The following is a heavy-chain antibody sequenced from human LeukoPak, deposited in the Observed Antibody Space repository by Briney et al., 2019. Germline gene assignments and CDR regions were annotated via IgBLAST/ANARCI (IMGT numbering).Heavy chain of an antibody. CDR1: GYTFTGYY. CDR2: LNPKTGDT. CDR3: AREGLYRSSSDFDY. J-gene: IGHJ4*02. V-gene: IGHV1-2*02. Sequence: GASVKVSCKASGYTFTGYYVHWVRHAPGQGLQWMGYLNPKTGDTKFAQKLQGRVTMTRDTSISTAYMELGGLRSDDTAVYYCAREGLYRSSSDFDYWGQGTLVTVSS. D-gene: IGHD6-13*01.